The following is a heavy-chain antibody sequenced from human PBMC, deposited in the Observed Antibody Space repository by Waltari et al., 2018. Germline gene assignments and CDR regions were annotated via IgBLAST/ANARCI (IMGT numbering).Heavy chain of an antibody. CDR1: GGSSGVTN. J-gene: IGHJ4*02. CDR3: ARGSTIFLTRGDY. D-gene: IGHD3-9*01. V-gene: IGHV4-34*01. Sequence: QVQLQQWGAGLLRHSRTLPPPCAAYGGSSGVTNGCWLRQPPGKGLEWIGEINHSGSTNYNPSLKSRVTISVDTSKNQFSLKLSSVTAADTAVYYCARGSTIFLTRGDYWGQGTLVTVSS. CDR2: INHSGST.